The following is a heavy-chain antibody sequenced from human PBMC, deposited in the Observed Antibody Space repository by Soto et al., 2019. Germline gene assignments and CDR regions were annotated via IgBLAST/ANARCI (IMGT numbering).Heavy chain of an antibody. CDR2: ISGSGGST. D-gene: IGHD6-6*01. CDR3: AKDRGYSSSFGYYYYYMDV. V-gene: IGHV3-23*01. CDR1: GFTFSSYA. Sequence: GGSLRLSCAASGFTFSSYAMSWVRQAPGKGLEWVSAISGSGGSTYYADSVKGRFTISRDNSKNTLYLQMNSLRAEDTAVYYCAKDRGYSSSFGYYYYYMDVWGKGTTVTVSS. J-gene: IGHJ6*03.